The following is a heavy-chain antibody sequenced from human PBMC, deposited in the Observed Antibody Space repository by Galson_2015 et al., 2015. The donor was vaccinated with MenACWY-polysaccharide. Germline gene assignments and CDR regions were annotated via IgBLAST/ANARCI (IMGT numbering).Heavy chain of an antibody. Sequence: SLRLSCAASGFTFSTYWMNWVRQAPGKGPEWVAIIKQDGSAIHYMDSVRGRFTISRDNAKNSLFLQMNSLRTEDTAVYYCAGGSGYLIDDWGQGTLVTVSS. CDR3: AGGSGYLIDD. CDR1: GFTFSTYW. J-gene: IGHJ4*02. CDR2: IKQDGSAI. V-gene: IGHV3-7*03. D-gene: IGHD2-2*03.